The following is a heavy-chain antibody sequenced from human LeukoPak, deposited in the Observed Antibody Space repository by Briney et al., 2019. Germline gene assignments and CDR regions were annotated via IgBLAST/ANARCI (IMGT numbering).Heavy chain of an antibody. V-gene: IGHV1-46*01. Sequence: ASVKVSCKASGYAFTSYYMHWVRQAPGQGLEWMGIINPSGGSTSYAQKFQGRVTMTRDTSTSTVYMELSRLRSEDTAVYYCARDINERWLQFGLGYWGQGTLVTVSS. CDR1: GYAFTSYY. J-gene: IGHJ4*02. CDR3: ARDINERWLQFGLGY. D-gene: IGHD5-24*01. CDR2: INPSGGST.